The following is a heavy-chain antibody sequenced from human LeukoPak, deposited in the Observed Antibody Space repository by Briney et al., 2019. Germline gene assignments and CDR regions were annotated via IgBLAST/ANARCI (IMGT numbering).Heavy chain of an antibody. CDR2: ISADGSYT. CDR3: ATANSGPDI. Sequence: PGGSLRPSCAASGFTFSSYWMRWVRQAPGKGLVWVTRISADGSYTLYADSVKGRFTISRDNAKNTLYLQMNSLRAEDTAVYYCATANSGPDIWGQGTTVTVSS. V-gene: IGHV3-74*01. CDR1: GFTFSSYW. J-gene: IGHJ3*02. D-gene: IGHD1-1*01.